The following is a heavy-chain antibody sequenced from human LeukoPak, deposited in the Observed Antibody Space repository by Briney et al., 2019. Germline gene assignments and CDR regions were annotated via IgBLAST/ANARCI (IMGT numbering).Heavy chain of an antibody. Sequence: ASVKVSCKVSGYTLSELSMHWVRQSPGKGLEWMGGFDPEDGETIYAQKFQGRVTMTEDTSTDTAYMELSSLRSEDTAVYYCAREYDSSGYYSGFDPWGQGTLVTVSS. CDR3: AREYDSSGYYSGFDP. J-gene: IGHJ5*02. CDR2: FDPEDGET. D-gene: IGHD3-22*01. CDR1: GYTLSELS. V-gene: IGHV1-24*01.